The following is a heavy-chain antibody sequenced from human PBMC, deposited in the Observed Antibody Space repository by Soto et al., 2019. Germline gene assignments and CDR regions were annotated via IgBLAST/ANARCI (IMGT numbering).Heavy chain of an antibody. CDR1: GVSIGSHDW. CDR3: ATRDTGRVY. CDR2: SHQSGNT. V-gene: IGHV4-4*02. J-gene: IGHJ4*02. D-gene: IGHD5-18*01. Sequence: QVQLQESGPGLVKPSGTLSLTCAVSGVSIGSHDWWTWVRQPPGKGLEWIGESHQSGNTNYNSSPXSRVTISLDQSKNHFSLQLSSVTVADTAVYYCATRDTGRVYWGQGTLVTVSS.